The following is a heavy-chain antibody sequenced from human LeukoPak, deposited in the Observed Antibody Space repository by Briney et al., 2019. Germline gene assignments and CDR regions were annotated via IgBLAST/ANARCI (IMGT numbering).Heavy chain of an antibody. CDR1: GFTFDDYA. V-gene: IGHV3-9*01. D-gene: IGHD2-15*01. CDR2: ISWNSGSI. Sequence: GGSLRLSCAASGFTFDDYAMHWVRQAPGKGLGWVSGISWNSGSIGYADSVKGRFTISRDNAKNSLYLQMNSLRAEDTALYYCAKDPSYCSGGSCYETGLDYWGQGTLVTVSS. J-gene: IGHJ4*02. CDR3: AKDPSYCSGGSCYETGLDY.